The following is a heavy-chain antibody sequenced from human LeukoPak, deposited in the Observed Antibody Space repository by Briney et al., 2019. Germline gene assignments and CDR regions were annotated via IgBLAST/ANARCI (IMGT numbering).Heavy chain of an antibody. CDR1: GFTFRSYW. CDR3: ARDTGT. D-gene: IGHD3-10*01. V-gene: IGHV3-74*01. J-gene: IGHJ5*02. Sequence: GGSLRLSCAASGFTFRSYWMYWVRQAPGKGLVGVSRIDSGGSSTIYADSVKGRFTISRDNAKNMLYLQMNSLRVEDTAVYYRARDTGTWGQGALVTVSS. CDR2: IDSGGSST.